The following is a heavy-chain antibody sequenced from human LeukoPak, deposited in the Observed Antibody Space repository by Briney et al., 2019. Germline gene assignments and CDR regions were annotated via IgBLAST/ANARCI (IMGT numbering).Heavy chain of an antibody. Sequence: PSETLSLTCTVSGGSFSAFVWSWIRQPPGKGLEWIGEINHSGSTNYNPSLKSRVTISVDTSKNQFSLNLSSVTAAGTAIYYCAGGDWSPDRDYWGQGLLVTVSS. CDR2: INHSGST. CDR3: AGGDWSPDRDY. J-gene: IGHJ4*02. D-gene: IGHD3-9*01. CDR1: GGSFSAFV. V-gene: IGHV4-34*01.